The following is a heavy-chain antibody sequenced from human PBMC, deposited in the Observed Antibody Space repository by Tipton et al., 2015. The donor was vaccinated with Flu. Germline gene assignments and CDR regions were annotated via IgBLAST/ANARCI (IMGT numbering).Heavy chain of an antibody. V-gene: IGHV5-51*03. D-gene: IGHD2-2*01. CDR3: VGALGYCSSTSCFDY. CDR2: IYPGDSNT. Sequence: VQLVQSGAEVKQPGESLKISCKGSGYTFTNYWIAWVRQMPGKGLDLMGVIYPGDSNTRYSPPFQGQVLISVDKSIATAYLQWSSLKASDTAMYYCVGALGYCSSTSCFDYWGQGTLVTVSS. J-gene: IGHJ4*02. CDR1: GYTFTNYW.